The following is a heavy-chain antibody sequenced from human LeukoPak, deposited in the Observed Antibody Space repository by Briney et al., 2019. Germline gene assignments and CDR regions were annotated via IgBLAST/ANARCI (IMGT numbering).Heavy chain of an antibody. CDR1: GFTFNTQD. Sequence: GGSLRLSCAASGFTFNTQDMRWVRQAPGKGLEWVSSITIAGDTFYADSVRGRFTISRDNSKNTLDLQMNSLRVEDTAVYYCGKGRVSEWGQGTLVTVSS. J-gene: IGHJ4*02. CDR3: GKGRVSE. V-gene: IGHV3-23*01. D-gene: IGHD6-19*01. CDR2: ITIAGDT.